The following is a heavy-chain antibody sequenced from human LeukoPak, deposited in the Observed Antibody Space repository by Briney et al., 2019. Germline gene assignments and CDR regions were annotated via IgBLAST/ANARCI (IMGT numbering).Heavy chain of an antibody. CDR1: GLAFDDYA. J-gene: IGHJ4*02. D-gene: IGHD1-26*01. CDR3: AKDGQWVLFDHGYYFDY. Sequence: GGSQRLFCAASGLAFDDYAMHWVRQAPGKGLEWVSLISGDGGSTYYADSVKGRFTISRDNSKNSLYLQMNSLRTEDTALYYCAKDGQWVLFDHGYYFDYWGQGTLVTVSS. V-gene: IGHV3-43*02. CDR2: ISGDGGST.